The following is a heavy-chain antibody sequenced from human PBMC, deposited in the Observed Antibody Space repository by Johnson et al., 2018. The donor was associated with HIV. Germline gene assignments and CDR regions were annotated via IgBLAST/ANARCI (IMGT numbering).Heavy chain of an antibody. CDR3: AKEWDRWLQPPGDAFDI. V-gene: IGHV3-23*04. J-gene: IGHJ3*02. Sequence: VQLVESGGGLVKPGGSLRLSCAASGFTFSSYAMSWVRQAPGKGLEWVSAISGSGGSTYYADSVKGRFTISRDNSKNPLYLQMNSLRVEDTAVYYCAKEWDRWLQPPGDAFDIRGRGTMVTVSS. CDR1: GFTFSSYA. D-gene: IGHD5-24*01. CDR2: ISGSGGST.